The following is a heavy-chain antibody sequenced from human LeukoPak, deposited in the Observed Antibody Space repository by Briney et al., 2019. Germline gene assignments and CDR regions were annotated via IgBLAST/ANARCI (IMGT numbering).Heavy chain of an antibody. Sequence: GGSRRLSCAASGFAFSSYGMHWVRQAPGKGLEWVAFIRYDGSNKYYADSVKGRFTISRDNSKNTLYLQMNSLRAEDTAVYYCAKGLTRYSGSYFINWGQGTLVTVSS. CDR3: AKGLTRYSGSYFIN. D-gene: IGHD1-26*01. CDR2: IRYDGSNK. V-gene: IGHV3-30*02. CDR1: GFAFSSYG. J-gene: IGHJ4*02.